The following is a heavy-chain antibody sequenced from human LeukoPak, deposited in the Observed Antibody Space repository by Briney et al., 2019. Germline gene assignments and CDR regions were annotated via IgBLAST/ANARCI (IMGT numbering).Heavy chain of an antibody. Sequence: SVKVSCKASGGTFSSYAISWVRQAPGQGLEWMGGIIPIFGTANYAQKFQGRVTITTDESTSTAYMELSSLRSEDTAVYYCASFTLSVYGPSFDYWGQGTLVTVSS. CDR2: IIPIFGTA. CDR1: GGTFSSYA. CDR3: ASFTLSVYGPSFDY. V-gene: IGHV1-69*05. D-gene: IGHD5/OR15-5a*01. J-gene: IGHJ4*02.